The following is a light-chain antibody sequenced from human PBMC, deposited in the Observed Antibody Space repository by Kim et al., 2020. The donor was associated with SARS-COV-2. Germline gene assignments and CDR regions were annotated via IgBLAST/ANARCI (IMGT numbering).Light chain of an antibody. CDR2: KNN. Sequence: GQRGTIAGYGSSANIGSNYVYWYRQLPGTATELLIYKNNQRPSGVPDRFSGSKSGTSASLAISGLRSEDEADYYCAAWDDSLSGRVFGGGTQLTVL. J-gene: IGLJ3*02. V-gene: IGLV1-47*01. CDR1: SANIGSNY. CDR3: AAWDDSLSGRV.